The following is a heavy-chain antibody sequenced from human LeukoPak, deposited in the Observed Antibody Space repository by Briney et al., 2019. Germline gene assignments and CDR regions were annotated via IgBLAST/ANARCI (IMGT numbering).Heavy chain of an antibody. V-gene: IGHV3-15*01. CDR3: AKDAGSGWIGISFFDY. CDR2: IKSKTDGGTT. D-gene: IGHD6-19*01. Sequence: PGGSLRLSCAASGITFSKAWMSWVRQAPGKGLEWVGRIKSKTDGGTTDYAAPVKGRFTISRDDSKNTLYLQMNSLKTEDTAVYYCAKDAGSGWIGISFFDYWGQGTLVTVSS. J-gene: IGHJ4*02. CDR1: GITFSKAW.